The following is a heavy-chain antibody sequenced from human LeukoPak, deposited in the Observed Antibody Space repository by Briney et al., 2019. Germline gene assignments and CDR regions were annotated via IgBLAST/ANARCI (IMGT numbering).Heavy chain of an antibody. Sequence: SVKVSCKASGGTFSSYAISWVRQAPGQGLEWMGGIIPIFGTANYAQKFQGRVTITADESTSTAYMELSSLRSEDTAVYYCARTRITIFGVVTDYWYFALRGRGTLVTVSS. J-gene: IGHJ2*01. V-gene: IGHV1-69*01. CDR2: IIPIFGTA. D-gene: IGHD3-3*01. CDR1: GGTFSSYA. CDR3: ARTRITIFGVVTDYWYFAL.